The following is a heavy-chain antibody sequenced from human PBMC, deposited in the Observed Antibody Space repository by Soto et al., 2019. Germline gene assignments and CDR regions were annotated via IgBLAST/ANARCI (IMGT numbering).Heavy chain of an antibody. D-gene: IGHD3-10*01. CDR1: GYTFTHYF. Sequence: QVRLVQSGPEVRRPGASVTVSCKASGYTFTHYFIHWVRRAPGQGLEWMGYINPKSGDTHYSQPFRGRVSMTVDTSTDTASVGLSSLKSDDTAVYFCARVPGHKNSRGDFWGQGTPITVSS. CDR2: INPKSGDT. J-gene: IGHJ4*02. CDR3: ARVPGHKNSRGDF. V-gene: IGHV1-2*02.